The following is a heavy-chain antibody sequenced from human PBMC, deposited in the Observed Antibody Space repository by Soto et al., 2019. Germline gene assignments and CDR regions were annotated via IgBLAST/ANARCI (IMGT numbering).Heavy chain of an antibody. Sequence: QVQLVESGGGVVQPGRSLRLSCAASGFTFSSYGMHWVRQAPGKGLEWMAVISYDGSNKYYADSVKGRFTISRDNSKNTLYLQMNSLRAEDTAVYYCAKNMLSSSWENDAFDIWGQGTMVTVSS. CDR3: AKNMLSSSWENDAFDI. CDR2: ISYDGSNK. J-gene: IGHJ3*02. V-gene: IGHV3-30*18. D-gene: IGHD6-13*01. CDR1: GFTFSSYG.